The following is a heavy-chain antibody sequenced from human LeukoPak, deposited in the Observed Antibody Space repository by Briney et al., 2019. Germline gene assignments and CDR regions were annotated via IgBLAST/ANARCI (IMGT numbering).Heavy chain of an antibody. J-gene: IGHJ6*03. CDR2: VYYSGST. CDR1: GFTVSSNY. CDR3: ARGDYYYYMDV. V-gene: IGHV4-59*02. Sequence: GSLRLSCAASGFTVSSNYMSWVRQAPGKGLEWIGYVYYSGSTNYNPSLKSRVTISVDTSKNQFSLKLSSVTAADTAVYYCARGDYYYYMDVWGKGTTVTVSS.